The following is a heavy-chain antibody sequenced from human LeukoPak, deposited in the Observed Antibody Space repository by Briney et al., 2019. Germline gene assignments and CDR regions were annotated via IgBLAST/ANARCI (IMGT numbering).Heavy chain of an antibody. CDR1: GGTFSSYA. D-gene: IGHD3-3*01. Sequence: ASVKVSCKASGGTFSSYAISWVRQAPGQGLEWMGGIIPIFGTANYAQKFQGRVTITTDESTSTAYMELSSLRSEDTAVYYCASLVHDFWSGYLYYWGQGTLVTVSS. J-gene: IGHJ4*02. CDR2: IIPIFGTA. CDR3: ASLVHDFWSGYLYY. V-gene: IGHV1-69*05.